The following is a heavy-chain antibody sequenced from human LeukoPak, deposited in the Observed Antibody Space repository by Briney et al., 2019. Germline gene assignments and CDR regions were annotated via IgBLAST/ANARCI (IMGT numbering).Heavy chain of an antibody. CDR1: GGSISSHY. Sequence: SETLSLTCTVSGGSISSHYWSWIRQPPGKGLEWIGYIYYSGSTNYNPSLKSRVTISVDTSKNQFSLKLSSVTAADTAVYYCARVRRLNYFDYWGQGTLVTVSS. J-gene: IGHJ4*02. D-gene: IGHD6-25*01. CDR3: ARVRRLNYFDY. CDR2: IYYSGST. V-gene: IGHV4-59*11.